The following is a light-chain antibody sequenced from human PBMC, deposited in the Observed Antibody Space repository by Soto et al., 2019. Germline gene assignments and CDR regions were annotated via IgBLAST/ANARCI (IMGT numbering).Light chain of an antibody. CDR1: QSVSSNS. J-gene: IGKJ1*01. CDR2: GAS. Sequence: EIVLTQSPGTLSLSPGERATLSCRASQSVSSNSLAWYQQIPGQAPRLLIYGASSRATGIPDRFSGSGSGTDFTLSISRREPEDFAVYYCQQYGSSPRTFGQGTKVEIK. V-gene: IGKV3-20*01. CDR3: QQYGSSPRT.